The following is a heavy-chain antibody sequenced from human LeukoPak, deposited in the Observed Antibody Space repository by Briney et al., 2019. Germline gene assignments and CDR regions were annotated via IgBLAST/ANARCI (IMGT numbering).Heavy chain of an antibody. CDR3: ARVVPHYDFWSGYPDY. CDR1: GFTFSSYS. D-gene: IGHD3-3*01. CDR2: ISSSSSYI. J-gene: IGHJ4*02. V-gene: IGHV3-21*01. Sequence: PGGSLRLSCAASGFTFSSYSMNWVRQAPGKGLEWVSSISSSSSYIYYADSVKGRFTISRDNAKNSLYLQMNSLRAEDTAVYYCARVVPHYDFWSGYPDYWGQGTLVTVSS.